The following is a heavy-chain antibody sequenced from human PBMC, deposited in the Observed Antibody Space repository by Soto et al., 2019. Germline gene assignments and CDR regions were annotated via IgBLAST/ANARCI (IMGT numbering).Heavy chain of an antibody. CDR2: ISYDGSNK. Sequence: GGSLRLSCAASGFTFSSYGMHWVRQAPGKGLEWVAVISYDGSNKYYADSVKGRFTISRDNSKNTLYLQMNSLRAEDTAVYYCAKGDLGYCSGGSCYSYYYYGMDVWGQGTTVTVSS. CDR3: AKGDLGYCSGGSCYSYYYYGMDV. V-gene: IGHV3-30*18. CDR1: GFTFSSYG. J-gene: IGHJ6*02. D-gene: IGHD2-15*01.